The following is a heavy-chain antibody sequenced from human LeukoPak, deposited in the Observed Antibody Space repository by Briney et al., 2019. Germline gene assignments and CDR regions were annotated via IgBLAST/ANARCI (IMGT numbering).Heavy chain of an antibody. Sequence: AASVKVSCKASGYTFTSYAMHWVRQAPGQRLEWMGWINAGNGNTKYSQKFQGRVTITRDTSASTAYMELSSLRSEDTAVYYCARGGHYDFWSGYYPNFFDYWGQGTLVTVSS. J-gene: IGHJ4*02. CDR1: GYTFTSYA. CDR3: ARGGHYDFWSGYYPNFFDY. V-gene: IGHV1-3*01. D-gene: IGHD3-3*01. CDR2: INAGNGNT.